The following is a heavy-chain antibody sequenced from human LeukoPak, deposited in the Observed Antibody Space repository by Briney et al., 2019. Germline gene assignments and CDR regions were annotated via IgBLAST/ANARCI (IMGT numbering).Heavy chain of an antibody. CDR3: ARDRPYYYGSGSLYGMDV. J-gene: IGHJ6*02. CDR1: GGSISSYY. Sequence: ETLSLTCTVSGGSISSYYWSWIRQPAGKXLEWIGRIYTSGSTNYNPSLKSRVTMSVDTSKNQFSLKLSSVTAADTAVYYCARDRPYYYGSGSLYGMDVWGQGTTVTVSS. V-gene: IGHV4-4*07. D-gene: IGHD3-10*01. CDR2: IYTSGST.